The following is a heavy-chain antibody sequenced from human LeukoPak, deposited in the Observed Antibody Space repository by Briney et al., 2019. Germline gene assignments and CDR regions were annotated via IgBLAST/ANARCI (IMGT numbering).Heavy chain of an antibody. V-gene: IGHV4-39*07. CDR2: IYYSGSN. CDR3: ASNWGLYYFDY. D-gene: IGHD7-27*01. J-gene: IGHJ4*02. Sequence: SETLSLTCTVSGGSISSSSYYWGWIREPPGKGLEWSGSIYYSGSNYDNASLKSRVTISGDTSKYQFSLKLTSVTAADTAVYYCASNWGLYYFDYWGQGTLVTVSS. CDR1: GGSISSSSYY.